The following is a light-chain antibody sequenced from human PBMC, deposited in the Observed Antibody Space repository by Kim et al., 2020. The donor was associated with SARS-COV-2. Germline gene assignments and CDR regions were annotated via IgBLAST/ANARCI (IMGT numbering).Light chain of an antibody. V-gene: IGLV1-47*01. Sequence: QSVLTQPPSASGTPGQTVTISCSGSSSNIEKNDVSWYQQFPGTAPKLLIFVNDQRPSGVPDRISGSKSGTSASLAISGLRSDDEADYYCAAWDDTLKGRVFGGGTKVTVL. J-gene: IGLJ3*02. CDR3: AAWDDTLKGRV. CDR2: VND. CDR1: SSNIEKND.